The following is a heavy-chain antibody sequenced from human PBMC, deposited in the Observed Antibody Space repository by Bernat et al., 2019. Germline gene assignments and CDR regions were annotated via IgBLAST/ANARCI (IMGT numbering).Heavy chain of an antibody. J-gene: IGHJ3*02. V-gene: IGHV3-30-3*01. Sequence: QVQLVESGGGVVQPGRSLRLSCAASGFTFSSYAMHWVRQAPGKGLEWVAVISYDGSNKYYADSVKGRFTISRDNSKNTLYLQMNSLRAEDTAVYYCAREDYGDYEIDAFDIWGQGNPGHRLL. CDR3: AREDYGDYEIDAFDI. CDR1: GFTFSSYA. D-gene: IGHD4-17*01. CDR2: ISYDGSNK.